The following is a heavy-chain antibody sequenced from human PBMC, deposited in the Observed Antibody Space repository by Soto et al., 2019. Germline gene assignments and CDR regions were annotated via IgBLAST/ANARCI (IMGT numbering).Heavy chain of an antibody. CDR1: GGTFSSYA. CDR2: IIPIFGTA. CDR3: ARYAFGVVLQYNWFDP. V-gene: IGHV1-69*12. D-gene: IGHD3-3*01. Sequence: QVQLVQSGAEVKKPGSSVKVSCKASGGTFSSYAISWVRQAPGQGLEWMGGIIPIFGTANYAQKFQGSVTITADDSTRTAHRELSSLRSEDTAVYYCARYAFGVVLQYNWFDPWGQGTLVTVSS. J-gene: IGHJ5*02.